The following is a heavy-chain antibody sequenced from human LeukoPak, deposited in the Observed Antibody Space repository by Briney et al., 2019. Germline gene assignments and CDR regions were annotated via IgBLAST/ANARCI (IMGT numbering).Heavy chain of an antibody. J-gene: IGHJ4*02. CDR2: IWYDGSNK. V-gene: IGHV3-33*01. Sequence: GGSLRLSCAASGFTFSSYGMHWVRQAPGKGLEWVAVIWYDGSNKYYADSVKGRFTISRDNSKNTLYLQMNSLRAEDTAVYYCARDSKIYYDFWSGYYPYFDYWGQGTLVTVSS. CDR3: ARDSKIYYDFWSGYYPYFDY. D-gene: IGHD3-3*01. CDR1: GFTFSSYG.